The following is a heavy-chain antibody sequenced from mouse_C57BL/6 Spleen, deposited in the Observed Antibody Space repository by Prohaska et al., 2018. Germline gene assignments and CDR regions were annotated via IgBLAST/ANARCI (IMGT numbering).Heavy chain of an antibody. J-gene: IGHJ4*01. D-gene: IGHD1-1*01. CDR2: INPNNGGT. V-gene: IGHV1-26*01. Sequence: HGKSLEWIGDINPNNGGTSYNQKFKGKATLTVDKSSSTAYMELRSLTSEDSAVYYCVRGGGLRRGYYYAMDYWGQGTSVTVSS. CDR3: VRGGGLRRGYYYAMDY.